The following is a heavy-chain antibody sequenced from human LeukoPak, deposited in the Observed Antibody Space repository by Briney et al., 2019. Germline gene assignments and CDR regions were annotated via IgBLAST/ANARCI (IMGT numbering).Heavy chain of an antibody. J-gene: IGHJ3*02. D-gene: IGHD2-15*01. Sequence: ASVKVSCKASGYTFTGYYMHYVRQAPGQGLEWMGWINPNSGGTNYAQKFQGWVTMTRDTSISTAYMELSRLRSDDTAVYYCASGTGGYCSGGSCYGDAFDIWGQGTMVTVSS. V-gene: IGHV1-2*04. CDR1: GYTFTGYY. CDR2: INPNSGGT. CDR3: ASGTGGYCSGGSCYGDAFDI.